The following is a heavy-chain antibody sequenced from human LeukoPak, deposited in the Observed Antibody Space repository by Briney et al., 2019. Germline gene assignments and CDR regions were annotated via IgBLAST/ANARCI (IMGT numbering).Heavy chain of an antibody. CDR1: GYTFTGYY. Sequence: ASVKVSCNASGYTFTGYYMHWVRQAPGQGLEWMGRINPNSGDTLYAQKFQGKITMTRDTSIGTAYMELSRLISDDTAIYYCAMTPCSGDICFFDFWGQGTLVTVSS. D-gene: IGHD2-15*01. V-gene: IGHV1-2*02. CDR3: AMTPCSGDICFFDF. CDR2: INPNSGDT. J-gene: IGHJ4*02.